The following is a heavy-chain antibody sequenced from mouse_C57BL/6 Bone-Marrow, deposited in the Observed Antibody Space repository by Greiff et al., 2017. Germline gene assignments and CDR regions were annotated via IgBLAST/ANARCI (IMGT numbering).Heavy chain of an antibody. CDR2: ISDGGSYT. V-gene: IGHV5-4*03. Sequence: EVKLVESGGGLVKPGGSLKLSCAASGFTFSSYAMSWVRQTPEKRLEWVATISDGGSYTYYPDNVKGRFTISRDNAKNNLYLQMSHLKSEDTAMYYCARYDSFDYWGQGTTLTVSS. J-gene: IGHJ2*01. D-gene: IGHD2-12*01. CDR1: GFTFSSYA. CDR3: ARYDSFDY.